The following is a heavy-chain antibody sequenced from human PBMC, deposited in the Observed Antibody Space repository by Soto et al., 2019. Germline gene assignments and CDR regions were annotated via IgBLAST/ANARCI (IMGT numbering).Heavy chain of an antibody. J-gene: IGHJ3*02. Sequence: EVQLVESGGGLVKPGGSLRLSCAPSGFTFRNTWMSWVRQAPGKGLEWVGRIKSKTDGGTTDYAAPVKGRFTISRDDSKNTLYLQMNSLKTEDTAVYYCTTQYSSGWYVAFDIWGQGTMVTVSS. V-gene: IGHV3-15*01. CDR1: GFTFRNTW. CDR3: TTQYSSGWYVAFDI. CDR2: IKSKTDGGTT. D-gene: IGHD6-19*01.